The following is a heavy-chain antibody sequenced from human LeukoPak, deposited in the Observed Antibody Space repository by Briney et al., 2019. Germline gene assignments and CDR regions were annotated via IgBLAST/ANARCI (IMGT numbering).Heavy chain of an antibody. CDR1: GFSVTSNY. Sequence: GGSLRLSCAASGFSVTSNYMTWVCQAPGKGLECVSVISSGGGTYYSDSVKGRFTISRDNSKNTLYLQMHSLRAEDTAVFYCARVPGSSWGFDYWGQGTVVTVSS. J-gene: IGHJ4*02. CDR3: ARVPGSSWGFDY. CDR2: ISSGGGT. V-gene: IGHV3-53*01. D-gene: IGHD1-26*01.